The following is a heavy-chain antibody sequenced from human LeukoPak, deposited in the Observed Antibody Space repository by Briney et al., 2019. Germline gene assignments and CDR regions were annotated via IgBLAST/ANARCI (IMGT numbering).Heavy chain of an antibody. D-gene: IGHD3-22*01. Sequence: ASVTVSCKASGYTFSIYGISWVRQAPGQGLEWMGWISAYNGNTNYAQKLQGRVTMTTDTSTSTAYMELRSLRSDDTAVYYCARDYYDSSGYYRGGDYFDYWGQGTLVTVSS. CDR2: ISAYNGNT. J-gene: IGHJ4*02. CDR1: GYTFSIYG. CDR3: ARDYYDSSGYYRGGDYFDY. V-gene: IGHV1-18*01.